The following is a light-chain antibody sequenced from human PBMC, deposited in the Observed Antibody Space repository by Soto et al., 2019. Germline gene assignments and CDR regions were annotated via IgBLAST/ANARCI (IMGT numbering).Light chain of an antibody. J-gene: IGKJ1*01. CDR2: GAS. CDR3: QQYNNWPPWT. CDR1: QRVSSN. Sequence: ELVMTQSPATLSVSPRERATLSFTASQRVSSNLAWYQQQPGQAPRLLIYGASTRANGIPARFSGSGPGTEFTLTISSLQSEDFAVYYCQQYNNWPPWTFGQGTKVDIK. V-gene: IGKV3-15*01.